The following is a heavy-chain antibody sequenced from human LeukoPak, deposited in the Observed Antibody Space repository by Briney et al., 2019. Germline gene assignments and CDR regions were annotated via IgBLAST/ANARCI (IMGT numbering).Heavy chain of an antibody. CDR3: ARTYCSSTSCANWFDP. CDR1: GGSISSYY. V-gene: IGHV4-59*01. D-gene: IGHD2-2*01. Sequence: SETLSPTCTVSGGSISSYYWSWIRQPPGKGLEWIGYIYYSGDTNYNPSLRSRVTISVDTSKNQFSLKLSSVTAADTAVYYCARTYCSSTSCANWFDPWGQGTLVTVSS. J-gene: IGHJ5*02. CDR2: IYYSGDT.